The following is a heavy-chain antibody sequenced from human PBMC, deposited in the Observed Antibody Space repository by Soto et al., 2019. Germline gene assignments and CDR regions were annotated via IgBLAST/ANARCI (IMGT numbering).Heavy chain of an antibody. CDR2: IYYSGST. J-gene: IGHJ4*02. CDR1: GGSISSYY. CDR3: ERDDYCSGGSCPGIN. V-gene: IGHV4-59*01. Sequence: SETLSLTCTVSGGSISSYYWSWIRQPPGKGLEWIGYIYYSGSTNYNPSLKSRVTISVDTSKNQFSLKLSSVTAADTAVYYCERDDYCSGGSCPGINWGQGTLVTVSS. D-gene: IGHD2-15*01.